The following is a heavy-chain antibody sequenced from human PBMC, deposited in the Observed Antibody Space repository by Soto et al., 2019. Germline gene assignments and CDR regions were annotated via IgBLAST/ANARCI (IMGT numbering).Heavy chain of an antibody. D-gene: IGHD2-15*01. CDR1: GYTFTSYD. CDR3: ARGPDCSGGSCYHYYYYIDV. CDR2: MNPNSGNT. V-gene: IGHV1-8*01. Sequence: QVQLVQSGAEVKKPGASVKVSCKASGYTFTSYDINWVRQATGQGLEWMGWMNPNSGNTGYAQKFQGRYTMTRNTSICTDYMELSSLRSEDTAVYYCARGPDCSGGSCYHYYYYIDVWGKGTTVTVFS. J-gene: IGHJ6*03.